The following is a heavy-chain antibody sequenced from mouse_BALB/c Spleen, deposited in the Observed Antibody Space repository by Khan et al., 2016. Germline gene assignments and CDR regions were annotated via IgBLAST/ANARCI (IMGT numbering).Heavy chain of an antibody. CDR3: ARGAGYYAMDY. CDR2: FHPYNDGT. J-gene: IGHJ4*01. V-gene: IGHV1-47*01. Sequence: QVQLQQSGAELMKPGASVKMSCKAFGYTLTTYPIEWMKQNHGKSLEWIGNFHPYNDGTKYNEKFKDKAKLTVEKSSTTVYLERSRLTSDDSAGYYCARGAGYYAMDYWGQGTSVTVSS. CDR1: GYTLTTYP.